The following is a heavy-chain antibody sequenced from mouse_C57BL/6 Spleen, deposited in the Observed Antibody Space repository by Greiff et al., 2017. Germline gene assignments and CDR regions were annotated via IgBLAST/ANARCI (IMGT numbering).Heavy chain of an antibody. J-gene: IGHJ4*01. V-gene: IGHV3-6*01. CDR1: GYSITSGYY. Sequence: ESGPGLVKPSQSLSLTCSVTGYSITSGYYWNWIRQFPGNKLELMGYISYDGSNNYNPSLKNRISITLDTSKNQFFLKLNSVTTEDTATYYCARDKRLPPYAMDYWGQGTSVTVSS. CDR3: ARDKRLPPYAMDY. CDR2: ISYDGSN. D-gene: IGHD2-4*01.